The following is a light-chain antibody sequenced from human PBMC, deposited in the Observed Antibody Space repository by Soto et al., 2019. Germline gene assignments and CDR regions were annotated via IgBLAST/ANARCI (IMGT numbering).Light chain of an antibody. Sequence: SALTQPASVSGSPGQSITISCTGTSSDVGGYNYVSWYQQHPGKAPKLMIYDVSNRPSGVSNRFSGSKSGNTASLTISGLQAEGEADYYCSSYTSSSTSGVFGTGTKVTVL. CDR1: SSDVGGYNY. CDR2: DVS. CDR3: SSYTSSSTSGV. V-gene: IGLV2-14*01. J-gene: IGLJ1*01.